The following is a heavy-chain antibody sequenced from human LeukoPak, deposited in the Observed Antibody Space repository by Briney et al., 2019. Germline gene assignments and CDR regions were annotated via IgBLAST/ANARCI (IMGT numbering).Heavy chain of an antibody. V-gene: IGHV3-21*01. CDR3: ARDRRYSSSTLDY. D-gene: IGHD6-13*01. J-gene: IGHJ4*02. Sequence: KAGGSLRLSCAPSGFTFDDYAMHWVRQAPGKGLEWVSSISSSSSYIYYADSVKGRFTISRDNAKNSLYLQMKSLRAEDTAVYYCARDRRYSSSTLDYWGQGTLVTVSS. CDR1: GFTFDDYA. CDR2: ISSSSSYI.